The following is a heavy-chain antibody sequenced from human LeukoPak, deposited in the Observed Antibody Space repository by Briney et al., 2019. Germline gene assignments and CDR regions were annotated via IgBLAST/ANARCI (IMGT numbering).Heavy chain of an antibody. CDR3: ARLVRYNWNDAYFDY. CDR2: MNPNSGNT. V-gene: IGHV1-18*01. D-gene: IGHD1-1*01. Sequence: ASVKVSCKASGYTFTSYDINWVRQATGQGLEWMGWMNPNSGNTNYAQKLQGRVTMTTDTSTSTAYMELRSLRSDDTAVYYCARLVRYNWNDAYFDYWGQGTLVTVSS. CDR1: GYTFTSYD. J-gene: IGHJ4*02.